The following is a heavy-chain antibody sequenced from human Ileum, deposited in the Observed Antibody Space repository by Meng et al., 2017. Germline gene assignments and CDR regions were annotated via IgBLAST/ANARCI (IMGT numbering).Heavy chain of an antibody. CDR1: GFSFRNFG. CDR3: ARDRTTVTTFNSFDP. J-gene: IGHJ5*02. Sequence: GESLKISCAASGFSFRNFGMRWVRQAPGKGLEWVGIIRDDGSVKYYADSVKGRFTISRDNSKNTLYLEMNSLRIEDTAVYFCARDRTTVTTFNSFDPWGQGTLVTVSS. CDR2: IRDDGSVK. V-gene: IGHV3-33*01. D-gene: IGHD4-11*01.